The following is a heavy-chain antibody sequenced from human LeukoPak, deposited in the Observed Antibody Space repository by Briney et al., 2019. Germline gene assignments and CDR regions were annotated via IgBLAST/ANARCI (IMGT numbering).Heavy chain of an antibody. CDR3: ASGRYYYDSSGYYDELMLAFDI. J-gene: IGHJ3*02. CDR1: GYSISSGYY. CDR2: IYHSGST. D-gene: IGHD3-22*01. Sequence: PSETLSLTCTVSGYSISSGYYWGWIRQPPGKGLEWIGSIYHSGSTNYDPSLKSRVTISVDKSKNQFSLKLSSVTAADTAVYYCASGRYYYDSSGYYDELMLAFDIWGQGTMVTVPS. V-gene: IGHV4-38-2*02.